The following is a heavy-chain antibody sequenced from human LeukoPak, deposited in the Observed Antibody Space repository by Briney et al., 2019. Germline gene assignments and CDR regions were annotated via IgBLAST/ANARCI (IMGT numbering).Heavy chain of an antibody. Sequence: SETLSLTCAVSGGSISSGTYYWSWIRQPAGKGLEWIGRILPSGSTNYNPSLKSRVSLSVDTSKNQFSLKLSSVTAADTAVYYCARHYYGSGSYYYYYYYMDVWGKGTTVTISS. V-gene: IGHV4-61*02. J-gene: IGHJ6*03. CDR3: ARHYYGSGSYYYYYYYMDV. CDR2: ILPSGST. CDR1: GGSISSGTYY. D-gene: IGHD3-10*01.